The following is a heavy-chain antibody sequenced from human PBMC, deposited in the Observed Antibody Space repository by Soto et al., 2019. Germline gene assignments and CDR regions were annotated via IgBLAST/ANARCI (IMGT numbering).Heavy chain of an antibody. D-gene: IGHD3-10*01. CDR1: GFTFSSYA. V-gene: IGHV3-23*01. J-gene: IGHJ4*02. Sequence: EVQLLESGGGLVQPGGSLRLSCAASGFTFSSYAMSWVRQAQGKGLEWVSAISGSGGSTYYADSVKGRFTISRDNSKNTLYLQMNSLRAEDTAVYYCAKDRDGLLWFGEFRYWGQGTLVTVSS. CDR3: AKDRDGLLWFGEFRY. CDR2: ISGSGGST.